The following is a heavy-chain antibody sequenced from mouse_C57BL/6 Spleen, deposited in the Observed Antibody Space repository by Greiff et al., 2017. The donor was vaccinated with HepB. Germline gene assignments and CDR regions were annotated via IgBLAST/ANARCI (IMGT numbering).Heavy chain of an antibody. D-gene: IGHD1-1*01. J-gene: IGHJ1*03. CDR3: ARGYGSSRGYFDV. CDR1: GFTFSDYG. V-gene: IGHV5-17*01. Sequence: DVKLVESGGGLVKPGGSLKLSCAASGFTFSDYGMHWVRQAPEKGLEWVAYISSGSSTIYYADTVKGRFTISRDNAKNTLFLQMTSLRSEDTAMYYCARGYGSSRGYFDVWGTGTTVTVSS. CDR2: ISSGSSTI.